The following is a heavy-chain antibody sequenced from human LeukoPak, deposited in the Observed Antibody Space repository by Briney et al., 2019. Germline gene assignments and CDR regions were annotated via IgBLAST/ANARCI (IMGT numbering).Heavy chain of an antibody. V-gene: IGHV3-30*18. CDR2: ISYDGSNK. J-gene: IGHJ4*02. CDR1: GFTFSSYG. D-gene: IGHD1-26*01. Sequence: GGSLRLSCAASGFTFSSYGMHWVRQAPGKGLEWVAVISYDGSNKYYADSVKGRFTISRDNSKNTLYLQMNSLRAEDTAVYYCAKPGTLVGAFDYWGQGTLVTVSS. CDR3: AKPGTLVGAFDY.